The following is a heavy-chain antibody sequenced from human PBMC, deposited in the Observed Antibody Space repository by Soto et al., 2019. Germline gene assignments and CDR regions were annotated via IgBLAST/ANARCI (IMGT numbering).Heavy chain of an antibody. D-gene: IGHD1-1*01. Sequence: ESGGGLVQPGGSLRLSCAASGFTVSSNYMSWVRQAPGKGLEWVSVIYSGGSTYYADSVKGRFTISSDNSKNTLYLQMTSLSAEDTAVYYCARLGTLHSPGLDAFAIWGQGTMVTVSS. CDR3: ARLGTLHSPGLDAFAI. CDR2: IYSGGST. V-gene: IGHV3-66*04. CDR1: GFTVSSNY. J-gene: IGHJ3*02.